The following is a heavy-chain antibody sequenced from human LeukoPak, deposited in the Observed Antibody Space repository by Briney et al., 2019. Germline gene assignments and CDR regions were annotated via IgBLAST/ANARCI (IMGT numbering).Heavy chain of an antibody. V-gene: IGHV3-23*01. CDR3: AKSLGGFGELLPLDY. D-gene: IGHD3-10*01. Sequence: PGGSLRLSCAASGFTFSSYAMSWVRQAPGKGLEWVSAISGSGGSTYYADSVKGRFTISRDNSKNTLYLQMNSLRAEDTAVYYCAKSLGGFGELLPLDYWGQGTLVTVSS. CDR1: GFTFSSYA. J-gene: IGHJ4*02. CDR2: ISGSGGST.